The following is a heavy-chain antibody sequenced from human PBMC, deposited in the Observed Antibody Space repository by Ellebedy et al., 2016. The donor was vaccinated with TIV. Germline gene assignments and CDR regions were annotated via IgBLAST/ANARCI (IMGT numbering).Heavy chain of an antibody. Sequence: GESLKISCAASGFTFSSYWIHWVRQAPGKGLMWVSRINEDGTSISYADSVRGRFTISRDNAKNPLYLQMNSLRVEDTAVYYCAREVVVVAGVNTDAFDLWGQGTMVTVSS. V-gene: IGHV3-74*01. CDR3: AREVVVVAGVNTDAFDL. CDR2: INEDGTSI. CDR1: GFTFSSYW. D-gene: IGHD6-19*01. J-gene: IGHJ3*01.